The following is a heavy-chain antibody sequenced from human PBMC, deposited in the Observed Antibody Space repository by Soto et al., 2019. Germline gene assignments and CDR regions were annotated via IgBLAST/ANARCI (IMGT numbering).Heavy chain of an antibody. CDR2: SANKVNGYVT. V-gene: IGHV3-72*01. D-gene: IGHD2-2*01. Sequence: PGGSXRLSCATSVFIFSDHYIYWVRHAPGKGLEWVARSANKVNGYVTEYAASVQVRFTTSRDGSKSSIYLQMNSLKTEDTDVYHCARDFAMNGLEVWGQGTTVKVSS. CDR3: ARDFAMNGLEV. CDR1: VFIFSDHY. J-gene: IGHJ6*01.